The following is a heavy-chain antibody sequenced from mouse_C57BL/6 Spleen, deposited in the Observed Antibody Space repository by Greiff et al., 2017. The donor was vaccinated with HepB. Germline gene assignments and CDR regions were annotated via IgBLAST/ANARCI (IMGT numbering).Heavy chain of an antibody. J-gene: IGHJ3*01. CDR1: GYAFSSSW. V-gene: IGHV1-82*01. Sequence: QVQLQQSGPELVKPGASVKISCKASGYAFSSSWMNWVKQRPGKGLEWIGRIYPGDGDTNYNGKFKGKATLTADKSSSTAYMQLSSLTSEDSAVYFCARSGYYDDDVEVWFAYWGQGTLVTVSA. CDR3: ARSGYYDDDVEVWFAY. CDR2: IYPGDGDT. D-gene: IGHD2-4*01.